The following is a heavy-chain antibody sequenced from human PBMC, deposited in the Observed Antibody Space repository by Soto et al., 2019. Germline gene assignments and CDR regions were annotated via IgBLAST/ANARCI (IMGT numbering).Heavy chain of an antibody. J-gene: IGHJ6*02. D-gene: IGHD3-16*01. V-gene: IGHV3-21*01. CDR2: ISSSSSYI. CDR1: GFTFSSYS. Sequence: EVQLVESGGGLVKPGGSLRLSCAASGFTFSSYSMNWVRQAPGKGLEWVSSISSSSSYIYYADSVKGRFTISRDNAKNSLYLQMNSRRAEDTAVYYCARDFTYYYYYGMDVWGQGTTVTVSS. CDR3: ARDFTYYYYYGMDV.